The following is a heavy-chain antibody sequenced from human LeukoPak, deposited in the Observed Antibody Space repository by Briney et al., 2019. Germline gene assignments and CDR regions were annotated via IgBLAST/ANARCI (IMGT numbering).Heavy chain of an antibody. J-gene: IGHJ6*02. Sequence: GGSLRLSCAASGFTFSSYWMNWARQAPGKGLEWVASINHNGNVNYYVDSVKGRFTISRDNAKNSLYLQMSNLRAEDTAVYFCARGGGLDVWSQGATVTVSS. CDR3: ARGGGLDV. D-gene: IGHD3-16*01. CDR1: GFTFSSYW. CDR2: INHNGNVN. V-gene: IGHV3-7*03.